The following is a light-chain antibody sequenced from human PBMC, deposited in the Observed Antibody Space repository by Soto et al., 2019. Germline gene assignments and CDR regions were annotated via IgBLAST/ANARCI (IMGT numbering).Light chain of an antibody. V-gene: IGKV1-39*01. CDR1: QSISSY. J-gene: IGKJ5*01. CDR2: AAS. CDR3: HQTYSTLPIT. Sequence: KSASARYASIGDRVTITCRASQSISSYLNWYQQKPGKGPKVLIYAASSLQSGVPSRCSGSGSWTALTLIISSLQTEDFSTYACHQTYSTLPITFGQGTRLEIK.